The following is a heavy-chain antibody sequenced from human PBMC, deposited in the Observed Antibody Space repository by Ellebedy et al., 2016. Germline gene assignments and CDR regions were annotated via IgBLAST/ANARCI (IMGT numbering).Heavy chain of an antibody. J-gene: IGHJ4*02. Sequence: SETLSLTCTVSGVSIVSNTLYWGWIRQPPGRGLEWIGNINYNGMTFHNPSLKSRVTISVDTPKNQFSLKLSSVTAADTAVYYCARGGYFDYWGQGTLVTVSS. D-gene: IGHD3-22*01. V-gene: IGHV4-39*07. CDR3: ARGGYFDY. CDR1: GVSIVSNTLY. CDR2: INYNGMT.